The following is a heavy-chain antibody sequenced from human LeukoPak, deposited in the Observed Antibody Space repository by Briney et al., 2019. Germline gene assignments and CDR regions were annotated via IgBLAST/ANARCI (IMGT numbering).Heavy chain of an antibody. CDR3: ATETNGRHYDY. J-gene: IGHJ4*02. V-gene: IGHV3-21*06. Sequence: GGSLRLSCTASGLTFSTSGFNWVRQAPGKGLEWVASIGPTGSDRYHADSITGRFTISRDNANNFLYLQMNSLRAEDAAVYYCATETNGRHYDYWGQGTLLTVSS. D-gene: IGHD1-14*01. CDR2: IGPTGSDR. CDR1: GLTFSTSG.